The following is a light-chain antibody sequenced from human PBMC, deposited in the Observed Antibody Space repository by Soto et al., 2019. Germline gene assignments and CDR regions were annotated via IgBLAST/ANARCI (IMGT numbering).Light chain of an antibody. V-gene: IGLV2-8*01. J-gene: IGLJ1*01. CDR2: EVS. CDR1: SSDVGGYNY. Sequence: QSVLTQPPSASGSPGQSVTISCTGTSSDVGGYNYVSWYQQHPGKAPKLMIYEVSKRPSGVPDRFSGSKSGNTASLTVSGLQAEDEADYYCSSYAGSTVVFGTGTQLTVL. CDR3: SSYAGSTVV.